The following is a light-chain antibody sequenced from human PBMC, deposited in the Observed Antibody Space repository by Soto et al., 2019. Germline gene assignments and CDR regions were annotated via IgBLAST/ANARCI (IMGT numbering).Light chain of an antibody. CDR1: SSDVGSYNL. Sequence: QSVLTQPASVSGSPGQSITISCTGTSSDVGSYNLVSWHQQHPGKAPKLMIYEGSKRPSGVSNRFSGSKSGNTASLTISGLQAEDEADYYCCSYAGSSNVVFGGGTKLTVL. J-gene: IGLJ2*01. V-gene: IGLV2-23*01. CDR2: EGS. CDR3: CSYAGSSNVV.